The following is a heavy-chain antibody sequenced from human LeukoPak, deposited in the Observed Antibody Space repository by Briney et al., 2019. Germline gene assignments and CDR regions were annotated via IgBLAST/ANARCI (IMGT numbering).Heavy chain of an antibody. Sequence: GASVKVSCKASGYIFSDYYIHWVRQARGQGLEWMGWINPNSGGTYFAQKFEDRVTLTRDTSISTAYMELSRLRSDDTAVYYCARELQWYDYWGQGTLVTVSS. J-gene: IGHJ4*02. CDR3: ARELQWYDY. D-gene: IGHD2-15*01. V-gene: IGHV1-2*02. CDR2: INPNSGGT. CDR1: GYIFSDYY.